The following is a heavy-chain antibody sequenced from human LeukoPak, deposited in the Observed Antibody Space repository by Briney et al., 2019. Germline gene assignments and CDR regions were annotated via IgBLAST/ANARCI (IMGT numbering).Heavy chain of an antibody. CDR1: GFTFSDYY. D-gene: IGHD6-13*01. J-gene: IGHJ4*02. CDR2: IYYSGST. V-gene: IGHV4-39*01. CDR3: ARRYSSSWYASDYYFDY. Sequence: GSLRLSCAASGFTFSDYYMSWIRQPPGKGLEWIGSIYYSGSTYYNPSLKSRVTISVDTSKNQFSLKLSSVTAADTAVYYCARRYSSSWYASDYYFDYWGQGTLVTVSS.